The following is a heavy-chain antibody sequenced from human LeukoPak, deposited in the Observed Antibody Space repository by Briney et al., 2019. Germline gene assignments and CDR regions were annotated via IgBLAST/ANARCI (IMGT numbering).Heavy chain of an antibody. CDR2: ISHDGRNE. CDR3: AKDPRWWLDMGYFAY. Sequence: PGGSLRLSCAASGFTFSSYDMHWVRQAPGKGLEWVAFISHDGRNEHYADSVKGRFTISRDTSKNTLYLQMKTLRVEDTAVYYCAKDPRWWLDMGYFAYWGQGTLVTVSS. V-gene: IGHV3-30*18. CDR1: GFTFSSYD. D-gene: IGHD2-15*01. J-gene: IGHJ4*02.